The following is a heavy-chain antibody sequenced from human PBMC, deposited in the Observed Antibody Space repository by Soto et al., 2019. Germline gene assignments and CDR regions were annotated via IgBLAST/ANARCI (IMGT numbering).Heavy chain of an antibody. CDR2: INAGYGNT. CDR3: ARDTGDGTFDF. J-gene: IGHJ4*02. V-gene: IGHV1-3*01. CDR1: GYTFSSYA. Sequence: RASVKVSCKASGYTFSSYAMHWVRQAPGQRLEWMGWINAGYGNTKSSQKLQDRVTIFRDTSASTAYMELTSLRSEDTAVYYCARDTGDGTFDFWGQGTLVTVSS. D-gene: IGHD7-27*01.